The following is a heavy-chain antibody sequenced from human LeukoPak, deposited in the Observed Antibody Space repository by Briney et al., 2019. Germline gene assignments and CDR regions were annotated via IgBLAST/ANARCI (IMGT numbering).Heavy chain of an antibody. CDR1: GYTFTGYY. CDR3: AINKAAKSLDY. D-gene: IGHD6-25*01. J-gene: IGHJ4*02. Sequence: ASVKVSCKASGYTFTGYYTHWVRQAPGQGLEWMAWMNPNSGGASYAQKFQGRVTMTRDTSISTGYMELSRLRFDDTAVYYCAINKAAKSLDYWGQGTLVTVSS. V-gene: IGHV1-2*02. CDR2: MNPNSGGA.